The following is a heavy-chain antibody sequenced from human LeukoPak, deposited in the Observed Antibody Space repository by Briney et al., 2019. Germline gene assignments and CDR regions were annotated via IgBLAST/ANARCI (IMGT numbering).Heavy chain of an antibody. J-gene: IGHJ4*02. D-gene: IGHD3-10*01. CDR3: ARDHYDSGSDFDY. CDR2: IWYDGINK. CDR1: GFNFSTYG. V-gene: IGHV3-33*01. Sequence: GESLRLSCAASGFNFSTYGMHWVRQAPGKGLEWVAVIWYDGINKYNADSVKGRFTISRDNSKNTLYLQMNSLRAEDTAVYYCARDHYDSGSDFDYWGQGTLVTVSS.